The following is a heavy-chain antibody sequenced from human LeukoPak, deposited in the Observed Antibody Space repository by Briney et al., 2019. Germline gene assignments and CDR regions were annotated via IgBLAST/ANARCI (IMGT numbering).Heavy chain of an antibody. CDR2: IIPIFGTP. J-gene: IGHJ4*02. V-gene: IGHV1-69*13. D-gene: IGHD3-10*01. CDR1: GGTFSSYA. Sequence: SVKVSCKASGGTFSSYAVSWVRQAPGQGLEWMGGIIPIFGTPKYAQKFQGRITITADESTSTAYMELSSLRSEDTAMYYCATLVTITMFRGDHLGYWGQGTLVTVSS. CDR3: ATLVTITMFRGDHLGY.